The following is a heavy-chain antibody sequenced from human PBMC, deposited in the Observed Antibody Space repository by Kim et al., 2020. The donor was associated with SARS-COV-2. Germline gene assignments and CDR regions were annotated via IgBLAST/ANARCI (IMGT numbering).Heavy chain of an antibody. D-gene: IGHD2-2*01. CDR2: IYHSGST. CDR3: ARVIVVVPAATYYYYYYGMDV. V-gene: IGHV4-4*02. J-gene: IGHJ6*02. CDR1: GGSISSSNW. Sequence: SETLSLTCAVSGGSISSSNWWSWVRQPPGKGLEWIGEIYHSGSTNYNPSLKSRVTISVDKSKNQFSLKLSSVTAADTAVYYCARVIVVVPAATYYYYYYGMDVWGQGTTVTVSS.